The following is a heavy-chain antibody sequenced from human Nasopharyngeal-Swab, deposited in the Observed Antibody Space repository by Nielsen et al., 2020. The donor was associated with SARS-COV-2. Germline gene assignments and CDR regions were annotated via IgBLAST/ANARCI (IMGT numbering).Heavy chain of an antibody. CDR1: GITFSRYW. Sequence: GESLKIYCAASGITFSRYWMIWVRQAPGKGLEWVANRKQDGSEKYYVDSVKGRFTISRDNAKNSLYLQMNSLRAEDTAVYYCSRGPGSWYSLDYWGQGTLVTVSS. V-gene: IGHV3-7*01. D-gene: IGHD6-13*01. J-gene: IGHJ4*02. CDR3: SRGPGSWYSLDY. CDR2: RKQDGSEK.